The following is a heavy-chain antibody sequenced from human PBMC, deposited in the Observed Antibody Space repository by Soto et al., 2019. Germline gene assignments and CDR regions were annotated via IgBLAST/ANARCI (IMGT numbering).Heavy chain of an antibody. D-gene: IGHD2-8*01. CDR3: ARDSRWGYCTNDVCHPEDY. J-gene: IGHJ4*02. V-gene: IGHV1-69*01. Sequence: QVQLVQSGAEVKKPGSSVKVSCKASGGTFSSYAISWVRQAPGQGLEWMGGIIPIFGTANYAQKFQGRVTITADESTGTAYRELSSLRSEDTAVYYCARDSRWGYCTNDVCHPEDYWGQGTLVTVSS. CDR2: IIPIFGTA. CDR1: GGTFSSYA.